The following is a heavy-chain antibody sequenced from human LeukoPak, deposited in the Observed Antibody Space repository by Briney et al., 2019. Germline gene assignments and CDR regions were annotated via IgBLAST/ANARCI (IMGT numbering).Heavy chain of an antibody. Sequence: ASVKVSCKASGYTFTSYYMHWVRQAPGQGLEWMGIINPSGGSTSYAQKFQGRVTMTRDTSTGTVYMELSSLRSEDTAVYYCRVDDSSSSYFDYWGQGTLVTVSS. CDR3: RVDDSSSSYFDY. CDR1: GYTFTSYY. V-gene: IGHV1-46*01. J-gene: IGHJ4*02. CDR2: INPSGGST. D-gene: IGHD6-6*01.